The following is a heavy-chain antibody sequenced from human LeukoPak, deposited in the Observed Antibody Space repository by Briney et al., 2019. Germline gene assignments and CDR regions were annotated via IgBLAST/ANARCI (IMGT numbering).Heavy chain of an antibody. CDR1: GFTFSSYG. J-gene: IGHJ4*02. CDR3: ASALAAASHTSFDH. Sequence: GRSLRLSCAASGFTFSSYGMHWVRQAPGRGPEWVSIIYSGGNTYYADSVKGRFTISRDNSQNTVYLQMNSMRAEDTAVYYCASALAAASHTSFDHRGQGTLVTVSS. D-gene: IGHD6-13*01. CDR2: IYSGGNT. V-gene: IGHV3-NL1*01.